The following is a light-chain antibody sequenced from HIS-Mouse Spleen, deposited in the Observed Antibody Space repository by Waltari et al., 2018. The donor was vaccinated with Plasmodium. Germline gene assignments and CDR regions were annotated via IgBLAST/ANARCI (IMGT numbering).Light chain of an antibody. CDR2: AAS. V-gene: IGKV1-8*01. J-gene: IGKJ4*01. CDR3: QQYYSYLLT. CDR1: HGISSY. Sequence: AIRMTQSPSSFSAATGDRATITCRASHGISSYLAWYQQKPGKAPKLLIYAASTLQSGVPSRFSGSGSGTDFTLTISCLQSEDFATYYCQQYYSYLLTFGGGTKVEIK.